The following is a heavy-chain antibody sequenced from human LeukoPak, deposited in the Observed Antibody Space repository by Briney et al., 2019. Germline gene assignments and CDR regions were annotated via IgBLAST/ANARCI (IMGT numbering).Heavy chain of an antibody. J-gene: IGHJ4*02. V-gene: IGHV1-24*01. CDR1: GYTLTELS. CDR2: FDPEDGET. D-gene: IGHD3-16*01. Sequence: ASVTVSFTVSGYTLTELSMHWVRQAPGKGLEWMGGFDPEDGETIYAQKFQGRVTMTEDTSTDTAYMELSSLRSEDTAVYYCATVKRLEVDYFCLDYWGQGTLVTVSS. CDR3: ATVKRLEVDYFCLDY.